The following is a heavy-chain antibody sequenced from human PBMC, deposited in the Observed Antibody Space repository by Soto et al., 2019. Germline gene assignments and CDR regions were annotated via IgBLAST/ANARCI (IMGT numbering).Heavy chain of an antibody. J-gene: IGHJ6*03. CDR1: GFSLSNSGMC. CDR2: IDWDDDK. V-gene: IGHV2-70*11. D-gene: IGHD6-19*01. Sequence: SGPTLVNPTQTLTLTCTFSGFSLSNSGMCVSWIRQPPGKALEWLARIDWDDDKYYSTSLKTRLTISKDTSKNQVVLTMTNMDPVDTATYYCARTTQWLAHYYMDVWGKGTTVTVSS. CDR3: ARTTQWLAHYYMDV.